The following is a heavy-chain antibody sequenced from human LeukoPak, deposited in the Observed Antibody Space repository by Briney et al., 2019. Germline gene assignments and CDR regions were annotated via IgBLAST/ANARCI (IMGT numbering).Heavy chain of an antibody. V-gene: IGHV3-53*01. J-gene: IGHJ4*02. D-gene: IGHD2-15*01. Sequence: GGSLRLSCAASGFTISSNYMTWVRQAPGEGLEWVSVIYSGGSTYYADSVKGRFTISRDNSKNTLYLQVNSLRAEDTAVYYCARLSGGSKEDYWGQGTLVTVSS. CDR1: GFTISSNY. CDR3: ARLSGGSKEDY. CDR2: IYSGGST.